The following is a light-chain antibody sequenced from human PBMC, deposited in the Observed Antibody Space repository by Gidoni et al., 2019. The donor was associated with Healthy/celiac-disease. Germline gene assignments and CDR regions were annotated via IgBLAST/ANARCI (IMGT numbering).Light chain of an antibody. CDR1: QSISSY. CDR2: AAS. J-gene: IGKJ3*01. V-gene: IGKV1-39*01. Sequence: IQMTQSPSSLSASVGDRVTITSRASQSISSYLNWYQQKPGKAPKLLIYAASSLQRGVPSRFSGSGSGTDFTLTISSLQPEDFATYYCQQSYSTPSTFGPGTKVDIK. CDR3: QQSYSTPST.